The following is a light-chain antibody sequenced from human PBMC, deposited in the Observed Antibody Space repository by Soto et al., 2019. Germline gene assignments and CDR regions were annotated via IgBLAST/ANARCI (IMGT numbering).Light chain of an antibody. V-gene: IGLV8-61*01. J-gene: IGLJ2*01. CDR3: VLYMGSGISV. Sequence: QAVVTQEPSFSVSPGGTDTLTCGLSSGSVSTNYYPSWYQQTPGQAPRTLIYNTNTRSSGVPDRFSGSILGNKAALTIAGAQADDESDYYCVLYMGSGISVFGGGTKLTVL. CDR2: NTN. CDR1: SGSVSTNYY.